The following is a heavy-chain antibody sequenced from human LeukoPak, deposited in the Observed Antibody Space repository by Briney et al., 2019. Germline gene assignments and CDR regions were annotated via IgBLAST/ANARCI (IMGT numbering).Heavy chain of an antibody. D-gene: IGHD1-26*01. Sequence: PGGSLRLSCAASGFTFSSYSMNWVRQAPGKGLEWVSHITASGTAMFYADSVKGRSTISRDNAKNSLYLQMNSPRDEDTAVYYCASSGSYRFDYWGQGTLVTVSS. CDR2: ITASGTAM. V-gene: IGHV3-48*02. J-gene: IGHJ4*02. CDR3: ASSGSYRFDY. CDR1: GFTFSSYS.